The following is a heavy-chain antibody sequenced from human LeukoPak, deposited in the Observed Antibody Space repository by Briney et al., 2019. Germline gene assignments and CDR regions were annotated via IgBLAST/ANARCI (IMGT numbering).Heavy chain of an antibody. CDR1: GGSFSGYY. CDR3: ARVPAGDTAPRGQRRYYYYGMDV. Sequence: PSETLSLTCAVYGGSFSGYYWSWIRQPPVKGLEWIGEINHSGSTNYNPSLKSRVTISVDTSKNQFSLKLSSVTAADTAVYYCARVPAGDTAPRGQRRYYYYGMDVWGQGTTVTVSS. J-gene: IGHJ6*02. CDR2: INHSGST. D-gene: IGHD5-18*01. V-gene: IGHV4-34*01.